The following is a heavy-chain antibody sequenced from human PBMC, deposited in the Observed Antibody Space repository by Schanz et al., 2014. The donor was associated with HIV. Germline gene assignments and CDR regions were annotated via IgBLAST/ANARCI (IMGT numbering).Heavy chain of an antibody. Sequence: EVQLVESGGGLVKPGGSLRLSCAVSGFTFTSHDMTWVRQAPGKGLEWVSSISETGGSTYYAASVRGRFSISRDTSKETLXXQMNSLRAEDTAIYYCAKPVRTAAGLFDTWGQGTLVTVSS. V-gene: IGHV3-23*04. CDR3: AKPVRTAAGLFDT. CDR2: ISETGGST. CDR1: GFTFTSHD. J-gene: IGHJ4*02. D-gene: IGHD6-13*01.